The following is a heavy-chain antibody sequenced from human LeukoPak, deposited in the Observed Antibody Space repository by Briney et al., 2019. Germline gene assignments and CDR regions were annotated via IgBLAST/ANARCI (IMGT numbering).Heavy chain of an antibody. J-gene: IGHJ4*02. CDR3: ARPDCSSVNCYWIY. CDR2: INHSGST. Sequence: KPSETLSLTCAVYGGSFRGYYWSWIRQPPGKWLVWIGEINHSGSTNYNPSLKSRVTISVDTSKNQLSLKLSSVTAADTAVYYCARPDCSSVNCYWIYWGQGALVTVSS. V-gene: IGHV4-34*01. D-gene: IGHD2-2*01. CDR1: GGSFRGYY.